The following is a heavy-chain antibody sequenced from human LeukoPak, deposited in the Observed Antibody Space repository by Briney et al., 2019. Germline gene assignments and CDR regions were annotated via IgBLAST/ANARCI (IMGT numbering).Heavy chain of an antibody. CDR3: SRCQYNSSPDY. CDR2: ISDSSSYT. D-gene: IGHD6-13*01. CDR1: GFTFSDYS. Sequence: PGGSLRLSCVASGFTFSDYSMSWIRQAPGKGLEWISYISDSSSYTSYADSVKGRFTISRDNAKNSLYLQMNSLRADDTAVYFCSRCQYNSSPDYWGQGTLVTVCS. J-gene: IGHJ4*02. V-gene: IGHV3-11*03.